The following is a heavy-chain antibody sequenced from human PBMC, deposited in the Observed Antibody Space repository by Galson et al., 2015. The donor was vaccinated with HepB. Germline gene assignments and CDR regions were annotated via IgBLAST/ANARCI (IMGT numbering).Heavy chain of an antibody. Sequence: SVKVSCKASGYTFTDYYLHWVRQAPGQGLEWMGRITPKNGDTIFAKNFQGRVTMTRDTSISTAYMELSGLTSDDAAVYYCARDGHRWDLDYWGRGTLVTVSS. J-gene: IGHJ4*01. V-gene: IGHV1-2*06. CDR3: ARDGHRWDLDY. D-gene: IGHD1-26*01. CDR2: ITPKNGDT. CDR1: GYTFTDYY.